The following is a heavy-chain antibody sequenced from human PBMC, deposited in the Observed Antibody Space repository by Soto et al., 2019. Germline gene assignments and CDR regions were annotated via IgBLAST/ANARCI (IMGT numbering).Heavy chain of an antibody. CDR3: AAEYSLYGSGIPSLYYGMVV. Sequence: QVPLVQSGSEVKTPGSSVTVSCKVSGGTFSSYVISWVRQAPGQGLGWMGGINPQFGRTNYAQKFRGRVTMIADESTRTANMALSSVRSEDTAVYYCAAEYSLYGSGIPSLYYGMVVWGQGTMVTVSS. CDR2: INPQFGRT. J-gene: IGHJ6*01. V-gene: IGHV1-69*01. D-gene: IGHD3-10*01. CDR1: GGTFSSYV.